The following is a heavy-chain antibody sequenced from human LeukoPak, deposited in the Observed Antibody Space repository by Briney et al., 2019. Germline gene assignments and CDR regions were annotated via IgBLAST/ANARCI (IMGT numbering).Heavy chain of an antibody. V-gene: IGHV1-69*13. CDR1: GGTFTIYA. CDR3: ARSAVIAAAGRSFDI. Sequence: SVSVSSTASGGTFTIYAISWVRPAPGRGVEWMGGIIPICSTANYAQKFLCRVTITSDESTSTAYMALSGVRSEDTAVSYCARSAVIAAAGRSFDIWGQGTMVTVSS. CDR2: IIPICSTA. D-gene: IGHD6-13*01. J-gene: IGHJ3*02.